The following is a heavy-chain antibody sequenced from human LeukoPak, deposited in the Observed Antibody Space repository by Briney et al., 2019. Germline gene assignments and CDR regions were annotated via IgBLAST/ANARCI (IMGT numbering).Heavy chain of an antibody. CDR3: ARYRSWYSFDY. D-gene: IGHD6-19*01. Sequence: SETLSLTCSVSGGSISSSSYYWSWIRQPSGKGLEWIGNIYYSGSTYYNPSLKSRVSLSVDTSKNQFSLKLSSVTAADTAVYYCARYRSWYSFDYWGQGTLVTVSS. V-gene: IGHV4-39*01. J-gene: IGHJ4*02. CDR2: IYYSGST. CDR1: GGSISSSSYY.